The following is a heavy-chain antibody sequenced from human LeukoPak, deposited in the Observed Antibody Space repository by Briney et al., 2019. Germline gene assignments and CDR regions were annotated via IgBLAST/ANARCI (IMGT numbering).Heavy chain of an antibody. Sequence: SETLSLTCAVYGGSFSGYYWSRIRQPPGKGLEWIGTIHYSGSTNYNPSLKSRVTISVDTSKNQFSLKLSSVTAADTAVYYCARAGYVPIDYWGQGTLVTVSS. CDR2: IHYSGST. CDR3: ARAGYVPIDY. CDR1: GGSFSGYY. J-gene: IGHJ4*02. V-gene: IGHV4-34*01. D-gene: IGHD6-19*01.